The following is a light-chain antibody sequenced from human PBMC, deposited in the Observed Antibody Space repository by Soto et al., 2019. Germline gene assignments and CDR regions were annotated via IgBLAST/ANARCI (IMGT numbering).Light chain of an antibody. V-gene: IGLV2-14*01. CDR3: SSYTGTSTLV. CDR1: GSDVGGYDY. Sequence: SALTQPASVAGSPGQSITISCTGTGSDVGGYDYVSWYQQHPGKAPKLLIYEVSNRPSGISNRFSASKSGITASLTISGLQSEDEADYFCSSYTGTSTLVFGTGTKVTVL. CDR2: EVS. J-gene: IGLJ1*01.